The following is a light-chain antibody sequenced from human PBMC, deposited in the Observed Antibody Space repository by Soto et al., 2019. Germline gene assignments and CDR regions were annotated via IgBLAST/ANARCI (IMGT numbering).Light chain of an antibody. Sequence: EIVMTQSPATLSVSPGERVTLSCRASQSVSKNLAWYQQKPGQAPRLLIYDASNRATGIPARFSGSGSGTDFTLTISRLENEDFAVYYCQQRSNWTITFGPGTKVDIK. CDR3: QQRSNWTIT. V-gene: IGKV3-11*01. J-gene: IGKJ3*01. CDR2: DAS. CDR1: QSVSKN.